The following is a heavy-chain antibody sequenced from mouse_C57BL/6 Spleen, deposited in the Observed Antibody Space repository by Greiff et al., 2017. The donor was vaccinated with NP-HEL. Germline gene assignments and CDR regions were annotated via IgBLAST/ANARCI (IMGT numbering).Heavy chain of an antibody. J-gene: IGHJ3*01. CDR3: AREEGGYDYDGFAY. V-gene: IGHV1-64*01. CDR1: GYTFTSYW. D-gene: IGHD2-4*01. Sequence: QVQLKESGAELVKPGTSVKLSCKASGYTFTSYWMHWVKQRPGQGLEWIGLIHPNSGSTNYNEKFKSKATLTVDKSSSTAYMQLSSLTSEDSAVYYCAREEGGYDYDGFAYWGQGILVTVSA. CDR2: IHPNSGST.